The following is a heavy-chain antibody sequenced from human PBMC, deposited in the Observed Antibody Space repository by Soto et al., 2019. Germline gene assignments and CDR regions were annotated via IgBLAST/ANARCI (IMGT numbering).Heavy chain of an antibody. CDR3: ARDADYGGSRGGMDV. Sequence: QVRLEESGPGLVKPSETLSLICSVSGGSVNNANYFWNWLRHHPENGLEWIGYIYYSGSTRYNPSFKTRATLSIDTSKNQFSLRLNSVTVADTAVYFCARDADYGGSRGGMDVWGRGTKVTVSS. D-gene: IGHD4-17*01. CDR2: IYYSGST. CDR1: GGSVNNANYF. V-gene: IGHV4-31*03. J-gene: IGHJ6*02.